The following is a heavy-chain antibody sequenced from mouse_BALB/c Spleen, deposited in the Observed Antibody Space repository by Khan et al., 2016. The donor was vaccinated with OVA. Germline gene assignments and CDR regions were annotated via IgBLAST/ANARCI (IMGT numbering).Heavy chain of an antibody. V-gene: IGHV3-2*02. Sequence: DVQLQESGPGLVKPSQSLSLTCTVTGYSLTSNYAWSWIRQFPGNKLEWMGYINYSGSTSYTPSLKSRISITRDTSNNQFFLQLHSVTTEDTATYFCARGRAYWGQGTLVTVSA. J-gene: IGHJ3*01. CDR2: INYSGST. CDR3: ARGRAY. CDR1: GYSLTSNYA. D-gene: IGHD3-3*01.